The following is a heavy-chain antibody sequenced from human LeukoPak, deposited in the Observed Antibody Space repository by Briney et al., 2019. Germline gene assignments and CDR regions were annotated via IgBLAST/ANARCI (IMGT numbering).Heavy chain of an antibody. J-gene: IGHJ4*02. V-gene: IGHV1-18*01. CDR2: ISAYNGNT. CDR1: GYTFTSCG. CDR3: ARTKDYGGLDY. Sequence: ASVKVSWKASGYTFTSCGISWVRQAPGHGLYWMGWISAYNGNTNYAQKLQGRVTTTTDTSTSTAYMELRSLRSDDTAVYYCARTKDYGGLDYWGQGTLVTVSS. D-gene: IGHD4-23*01.